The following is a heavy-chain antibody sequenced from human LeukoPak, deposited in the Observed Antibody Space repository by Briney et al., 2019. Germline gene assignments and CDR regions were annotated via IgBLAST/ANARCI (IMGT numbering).Heavy chain of an antibody. D-gene: IGHD1-26*01. CDR1: GFTFSSYG. Sequence: QAGGSLRLSCAASGFTFSSYGMHWVRQAPGKGLEWVAVISYDGSNKYYADSVKGRFTISRDNSKNTLYLQMNSLRAEDTAVCYCASGSYYGGHYWGQGTLVTVSS. CDR2: ISYDGSNK. J-gene: IGHJ4*02. V-gene: IGHV3-30*03. CDR3: ASGSYYGGHY.